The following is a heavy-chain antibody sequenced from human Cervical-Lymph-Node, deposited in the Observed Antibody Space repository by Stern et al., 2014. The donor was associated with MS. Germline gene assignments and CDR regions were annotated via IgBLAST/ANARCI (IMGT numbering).Heavy chain of an antibody. CDR1: GFIFSNYA. CDR3: GRDTCRGGGCYFRY. J-gene: IGHJ4*02. D-gene: IGHD2-15*01. CDR2: VSNEGSKQ. Sequence: VQLVESGGGVVQPGRSLRLSCAASGFIFSNYAMHWVRQAPGKGLDWVAFVSNEGSKQFYADSVKGRFTISRDNANNTLYLQMNSLRPEDTAVYYCGRDTCRGGGCYFRYWGQGSLITVSS. V-gene: IGHV3-30-3*01.